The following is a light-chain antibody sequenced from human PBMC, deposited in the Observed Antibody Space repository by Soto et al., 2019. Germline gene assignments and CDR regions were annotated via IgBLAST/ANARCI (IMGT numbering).Light chain of an antibody. CDR3: QQSYSTPET. CDR1: QDIRKD. V-gene: IGKV1-39*01. J-gene: IGKJ1*01. Sequence: IQMTQSPSSLSASVGDRVTITCRASQDIRKDLAWYQQKPGKAPQILIYGASTLQTGVASRFSAGGSGTDFTLTISSLQPEDFATYYCQQSYSTPETFGQGTKVDIK. CDR2: GAS.